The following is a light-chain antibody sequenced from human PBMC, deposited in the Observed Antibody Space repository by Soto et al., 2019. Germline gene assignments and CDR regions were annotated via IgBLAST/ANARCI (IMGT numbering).Light chain of an antibody. CDR3: CSYAGSSTPVI. CDR2: EGS. Sequence: QSALTQPASVSGSPGQSITISCTGTSGDVGSYNLVSWYQQHPGKTPKLIIYEGSKRPSGVSNRFSGSKSGDTASLTISGLQADDEADYYCCSYAGSSTPVIFGGGTKLTVL. J-gene: IGLJ2*01. CDR1: SGDVGSYNL. V-gene: IGLV2-23*01.